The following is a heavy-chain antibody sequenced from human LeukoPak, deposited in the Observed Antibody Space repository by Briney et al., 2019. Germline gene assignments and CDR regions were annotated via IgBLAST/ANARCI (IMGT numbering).Heavy chain of an antibody. J-gene: IGHJ4*02. CDR2: IYSGGST. CDR1: GFTVSSNY. V-gene: IGHV3-66*01. Sequence: GGSLRLSCAASGFTVSSNYMSWVRQAPGKGLEWVSVIYSGGSTYYADSVKGRFTISRDNSKNTLYLQMNSLRAEDTAVYYCARVAYSSSWYYFDYWGQGTLVTVSS. D-gene: IGHD6-13*01. CDR3: ARVAYSSSWYYFDY.